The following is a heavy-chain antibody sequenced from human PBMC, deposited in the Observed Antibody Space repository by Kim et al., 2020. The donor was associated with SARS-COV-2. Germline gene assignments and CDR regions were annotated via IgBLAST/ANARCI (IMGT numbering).Heavy chain of an antibody. D-gene: IGHD3-10*01. CDR2: IIPIFGTA. CDR1: GGTFSSYA. V-gene: IGHV1-69*13. J-gene: IGHJ6*02. Sequence: SVKVSCKASGGTFSSYAISWVRQAPGQGLEWMGGIIPIFGTANYAQKFQGRVTITADESTSTAYMELSSLRSEDTAVYYCARRYYYGSGSSHYYYYGMDVWGQGTTVTVSS. CDR3: ARRYYYGSGSSHYYYYGMDV.